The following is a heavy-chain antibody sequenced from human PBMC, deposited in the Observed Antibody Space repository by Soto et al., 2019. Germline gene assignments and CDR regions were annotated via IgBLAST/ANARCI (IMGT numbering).Heavy chain of an antibody. V-gene: IGHV3-21*01. CDR1: GFTFSSYS. CDR3: ARDRRDGYNFDY. D-gene: IGHD5-12*01. CDR2: ISRNTGYI. Sequence: EVQLVESGGGLVKPGGSLRLSCAASGFTFSSYSMNWVRQAPGKGLEWVSSISRNTGYIYYADSVKGRFTISRDNAKNSLYLQMNSLRAEDTAVYYCARDRRDGYNFDYWGQGTLVTVSS. J-gene: IGHJ4*02.